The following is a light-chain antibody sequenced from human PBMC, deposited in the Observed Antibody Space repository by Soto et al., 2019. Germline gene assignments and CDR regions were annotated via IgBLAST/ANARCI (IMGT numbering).Light chain of an antibody. J-gene: IGKJ1*01. CDR3: MQGTHRPRT. Sequence: DVVMTQSPLSLPVTLGQPASISCRSNQSLVHSDGIAYFSWFQQRPGRSPRRLIYKVSNRDSGVPARFSGSGSGTDFALKISRVEAEDLGVYYCMQGTHRPRTFGQGTKVDI. CDR1: QSLVHSDGIAY. CDR2: KVS. V-gene: IGKV2-30*02.